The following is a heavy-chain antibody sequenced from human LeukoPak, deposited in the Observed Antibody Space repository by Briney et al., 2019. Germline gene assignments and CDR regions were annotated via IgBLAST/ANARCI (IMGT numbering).Heavy chain of an antibody. CDR2: INPSGDST. D-gene: IGHD6-19*01. J-gene: IGHJ4*02. CDR3: ARDPSNTSGRYPYFGN. Sequence: KPGASVKVSCKASGYSFSSYYMHWVRQAPGQGLEWMGIINPSGDSTTYAQKFQGRVTMTRDTSTRTVYMELSSLRSDDTAVYFCARDPSNTSGRYPYFGNWGQGTLVTVSS. V-gene: IGHV1-46*01. CDR1: GYSFSSYY.